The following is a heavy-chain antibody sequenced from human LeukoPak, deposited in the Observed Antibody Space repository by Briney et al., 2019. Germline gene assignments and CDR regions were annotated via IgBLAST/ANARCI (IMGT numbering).Heavy chain of an antibody. CDR3: ARDRGSGWYDAFDI. J-gene: IGHJ3*02. V-gene: IGHV4-59*01. D-gene: IGHD6-19*01. CDR1: GGSISSYY. CDR2: IYYSGST. Sequence: SETLSLTCTVSGGSISSYYWSWIRQPPGKGLEWIGYIYYSGSTSYNPSLKSRVTISVDTSKNQFSLKLSSVTAADTAVYYCARDRGSGWYDAFDIWGQGTMVTVSS.